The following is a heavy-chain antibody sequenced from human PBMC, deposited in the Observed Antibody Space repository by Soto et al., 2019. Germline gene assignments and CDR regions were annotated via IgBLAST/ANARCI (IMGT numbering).Heavy chain of an antibody. V-gene: IGHV5-10-1*01. CDR2: IDPSDSYT. CDR1: GYRFTSYW. D-gene: IGHD3-3*01. Sequence: PGESLKISCKGSGYRFTSYWISWVRQMPGKGLEWMGRIDPSDSYTNYSPSFQGHVTISADKSISTAYLQWSSLKASDTAMYYCARSPEWLFLPMDVWGQGTTVTVSS. CDR3: ARSPEWLFLPMDV. J-gene: IGHJ6*02.